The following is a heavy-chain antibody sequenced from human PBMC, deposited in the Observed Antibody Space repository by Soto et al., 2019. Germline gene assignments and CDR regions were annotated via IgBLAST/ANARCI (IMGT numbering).Heavy chain of an antibody. Sequence: SETLSLTCSVSGFALSRGSYWSWVRQPPGKGLEWIGSIYPSVSSYHNPSLATRLRLSIDTSKNQCTLHLTSVTAADTALYFCAREKVGTTFFDNWGQGIQVTVSS. CDR3: AREKVGTTFFDN. CDR1: GFALSRGSY. CDR2: IYPSVSS. D-gene: IGHD1-1*01. V-gene: IGHV4-38-2*02. J-gene: IGHJ4*02.